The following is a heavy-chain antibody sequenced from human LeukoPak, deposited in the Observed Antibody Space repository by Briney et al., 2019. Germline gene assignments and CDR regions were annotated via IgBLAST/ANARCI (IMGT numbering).Heavy chain of an antibody. J-gene: IGHJ6*02. CDR1: GGSISSGGYS. D-gene: IGHD2-2*01. Sequence: PSQTLSLTCAVSGGSISSGGYSWSWIRQPPGKGLEWIGYIYHSGSTYYNPSLKSRVTISVDRSKNQFSLKLSSVTAADTAVYYCARRYQGNGMDVWGQGTTVTVSS. CDR3: ARRYQGNGMDV. V-gene: IGHV4-30-2*01. CDR2: IYHSGST.